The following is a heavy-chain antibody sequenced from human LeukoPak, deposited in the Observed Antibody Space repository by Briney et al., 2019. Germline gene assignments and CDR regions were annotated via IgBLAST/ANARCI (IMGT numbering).Heavy chain of an antibody. Sequence: ASVKVSCKASGFTFTTYYIHWVRQAPGQGLEWMGIINPSSGTTSYAHRFQGRVTMTRGTSTSTVYMELSSLRSDDTAVYYCARGGSSSWSAFDYWGQGTLVTVS. CDR2: INPSSGTT. CDR1: GFTFTTYY. V-gene: IGHV1-46*03. D-gene: IGHD6-13*01. J-gene: IGHJ4*02. CDR3: ARGGSSSWSAFDY.